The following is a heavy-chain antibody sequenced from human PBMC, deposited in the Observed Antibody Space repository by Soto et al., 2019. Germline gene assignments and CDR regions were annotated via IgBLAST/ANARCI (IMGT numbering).Heavy chain of an antibody. CDR1: GFTVSSNY. CDR2: IYSGGST. V-gene: IGHV3-66*01. CDR3: ARGSSPTTREGY. D-gene: IGHD5-12*01. J-gene: IGHJ4*02. Sequence: EVQLVESGGGLVQPGGSLRLSCAASGFTVSSNYMSWVRQAPGKGLEWVSVIYSGGSTYYADSVKGRFTISRDNSKNRLYLQMNSLRAEDTTVYYCARGSSPTTREGYWGQGTLVTVSS.